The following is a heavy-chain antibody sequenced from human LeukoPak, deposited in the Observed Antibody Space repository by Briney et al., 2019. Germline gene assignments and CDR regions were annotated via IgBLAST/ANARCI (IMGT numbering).Heavy chain of an antibody. D-gene: IGHD3-22*01. CDR3: ARGEEYYYDSSGWFDP. CDR2: MYYSGTT. J-gene: IGHJ5*02. CDR1: GGSISSFTTHY. Sequence: PSETLSLTCSVSGGSISSFTTHYWGWIRQPPGKGLEWIGSMYYSGTTYYNPSLESRLTISVVTSKNQFSLKLSSATAADTAVYYCARGEEYYYDSSGWFDPWGQGTPVTVSS. V-gene: IGHV4-39*07.